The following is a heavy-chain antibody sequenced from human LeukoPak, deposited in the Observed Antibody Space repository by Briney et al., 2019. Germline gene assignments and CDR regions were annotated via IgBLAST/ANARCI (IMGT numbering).Heavy chain of an antibody. Sequence: TPSETLSLTCTVSGGSVSSYYWSWLRQPAGKGLEWIGRIYTSGSTNYNPSLKSRVTISVDKSKNQFSLKLSSVTAADTAVYYCARDVEMAIWGQGTMVTVSS. J-gene: IGHJ3*02. CDR3: ARDVEMAI. CDR1: GGSVSSYY. CDR2: IYTSGST. D-gene: IGHD5-24*01. V-gene: IGHV4-4*07.